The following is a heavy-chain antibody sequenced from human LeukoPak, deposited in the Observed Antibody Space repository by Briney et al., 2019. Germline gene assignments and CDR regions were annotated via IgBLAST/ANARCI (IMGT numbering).Heavy chain of an antibody. CDR1: IDSFTNYY. D-gene: IGHD3-22*01. CDR3: APPPYYYEANGYSVA. V-gene: IGHV4-59*12. CDR2: IYYSGST. J-gene: IGHJ5*02. Sequence: SETLSLTCAVYIDSFTNYYWSWIRQPPGKGLEWIGYIYYSGSTNYNPSLKSRVTISVDTSKNQFSLKLSSVTAADTAVYYCAPPPYYYEANGYSVAWGQGTLVTVSS.